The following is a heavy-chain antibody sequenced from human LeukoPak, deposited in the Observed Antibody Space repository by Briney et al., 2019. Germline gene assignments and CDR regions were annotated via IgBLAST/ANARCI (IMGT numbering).Heavy chain of an antibody. J-gene: IGHJ4*02. CDR2: ISSSSSTT. CDR3: ARAIISNDYDYWSGYYG. V-gene: IGHV3-48*01. CDR1: GFIFSSYG. Sequence: GGSLRLSCAASGFIFSSYGMNWVRQAPGKGLEWVSYISSSSSTTYYADSVKGRFTMSRDNAKNSLFLQTNSLRVEDTAVYYCARAIISNDYDYWSGYYGWGQGTLVTVSS. D-gene: IGHD3-3*01.